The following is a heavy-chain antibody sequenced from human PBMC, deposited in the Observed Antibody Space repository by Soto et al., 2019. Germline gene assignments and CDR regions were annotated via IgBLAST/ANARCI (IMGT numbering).Heavy chain of an antibody. CDR1: GFTFSSHA. CDR3: AKRFTLFGEVKLTPDFDY. J-gene: IGHJ4*02. D-gene: IGHD3-3*01. Sequence: EVQLLESGGGLVQPEGSLRLSCAASGFTFSSHAMSWVRQAPGKGLEWVSAISYSGTTTYYAESVKGRFTISRDNSKNTLYLQMNSLRVESTTIYYCAKRFTLFGEVKLTPDFDYWGQGTLVTVS. CDR2: ISYSGTTT. V-gene: IGHV3-23*01.